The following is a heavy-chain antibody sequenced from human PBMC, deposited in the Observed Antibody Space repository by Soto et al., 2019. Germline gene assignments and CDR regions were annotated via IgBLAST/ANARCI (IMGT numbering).Heavy chain of an antibody. CDR2: IYWDDSK. D-gene: IGHD4-17*01. J-gene: IGHJ4*02. V-gene: IGHV2-5*02. CDR1: VFSLSTSGVG. CDR3: AHKDYGDNPIVY. Sequence: QITLKESGPTLLKPTQTLTLTCTLPVFSLSTSGVGVGWIRQPPGKALEWLAVIYWDDSKHYNPSLESRLTITKDTSKYQVVLTMTNMDPVDTATDYGAHKDYGDNPIVYWGQGTLVTVSS.